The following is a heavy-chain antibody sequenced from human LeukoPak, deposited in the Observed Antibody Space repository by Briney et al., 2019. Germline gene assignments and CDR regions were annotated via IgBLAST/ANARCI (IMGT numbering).Heavy chain of an antibody. CDR1: GGSISSGGYS. CDR2: INHSGST. D-gene: IGHD3-22*01. CDR3: ARGFYYDSSGYQFDY. V-gene: IGHV4-30-2*01. Sequence: SQTLSLTCAVSGGSISSGGYSWSWIRQPPGKGLEWIGEINHSGSTNYNPSLKSRVTISVDTSKNQFPLKLSSVTAADTAVYYCARGFYYDSSGYQFDYWGQGTLVTVSS. J-gene: IGHJ4*02.